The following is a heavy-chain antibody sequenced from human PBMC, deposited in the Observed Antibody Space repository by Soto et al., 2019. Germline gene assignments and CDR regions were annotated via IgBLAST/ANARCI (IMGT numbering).Heavy chain of an antibody. CDR1: GPAFRSFFSC. V-gene: IGHV4-31*02. CDR2: IYYSGST. D-gene: IGHD3-22*01. J-gene: IGHJ3*02. Sequence: SGPAFRSFFSCLGFLLRPLGKGLDWIGYIYYSGSTYYNPSLKSRVTISVDTSKNQFSLKLSYVTAADTAVYYCARDGRVEDDYDSSGYYSGYGAVDRWGPGTMFIVS. CDR3: ARDGRVEDDYDSSGYYSGYGAVDR.